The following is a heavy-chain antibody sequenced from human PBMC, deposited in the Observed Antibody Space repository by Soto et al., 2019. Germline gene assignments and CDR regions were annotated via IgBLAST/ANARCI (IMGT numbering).Heavy chain of an antibody. CDR1: GGTFSSYA. J-gene: IGHJ6*02. CDR3: GAVGCSGGSCYSFYYGMDV. V-gene: IGHV1-69*12. D-gene: IGHD2-15*01. CDR2: IIPIFGTA. Sequence: QVQLVQSGAAVKKPGSSVKVSCKASGGTFSSYAISWVRQALGQGLEWMGGIIPIFGTANYAQKFQGRVTITADESTSTAYMELSSLRSEDTAVYYCGAVGCSGGSCYSFYYGMDVWGQGTTVTVSS.